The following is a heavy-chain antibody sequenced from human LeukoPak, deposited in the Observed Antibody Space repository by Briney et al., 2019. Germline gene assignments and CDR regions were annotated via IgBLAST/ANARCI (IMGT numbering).Heavy chain of an antibody. D-gene: IGHD1-26*01. V-gene: IGHV3-74*01. J-gene: IGHJ4*02. Sequence: GGSLRLSCAASGFAFGSHWMHWVRQAPGKGLVWVACIESDASNTRYADSVEGRFTISRDNDNETLYLQMNSLRAEDTAVYYCTRDGSGSRIPFDYWGQGTLVTVSS. CDR2: IESDASNT. CDR1: GFAFGSHW. CDR3: TRDGSGSRIPFDY.